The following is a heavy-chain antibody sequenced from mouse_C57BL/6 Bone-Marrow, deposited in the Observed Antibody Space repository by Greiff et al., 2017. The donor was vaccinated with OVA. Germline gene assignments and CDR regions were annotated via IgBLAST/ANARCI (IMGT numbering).Heavy chain of an antibody. J-gene: IGHJ2*01. CDR2: ICSGGSYT. V-gene: IGHV5-6*01. CDR3: ANGSYFDY. D-gene: IGHD1-1*01. CDR1: GFTFSSYG. Sequence: EVKLVESGGDLVKPGGSLKLSCAASGFTFSSYGMSWVRQTPDKRLEWVATICSGGSYTYYPGSVKGRVTISRDTAKNTLYLQMSSLKSEDTAMYDCANGSYFDYWGQGTTLTVSS.